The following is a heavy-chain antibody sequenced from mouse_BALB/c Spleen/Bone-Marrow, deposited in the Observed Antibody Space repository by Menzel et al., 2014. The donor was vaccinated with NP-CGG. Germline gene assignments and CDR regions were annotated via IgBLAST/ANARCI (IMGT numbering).Heavy chain of an antibody. CDR3: ARRDYSFAY. J-gene: IGHJ3*01. CDR2: INPGSGGT. D-gene: IGHD2-13*01. CDR1: GYAFXNYL. Sequence: VQLQQSGAELVRPGTSVKVSCKASGYAFXNYLIERVKQRPGQGLEWIGVINPGSGGTNYNEKFKGKATLTADKSSSTAYMQLSSLTSDDSAVYFCARRDYSFAYWGQGTLVTVSA. V-gene: IGHV1-54*01.